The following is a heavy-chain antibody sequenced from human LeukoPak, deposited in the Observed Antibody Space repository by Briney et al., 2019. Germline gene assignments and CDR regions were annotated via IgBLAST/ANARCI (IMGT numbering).Heavy chain of an antibody. CDR2: ISSSSSYI. Sequence: GGSLRLSCAASGFTFSSYSMNWVRQAPGKGLEWVSSISSSSSYIYYADSVKGRFTISRDNAKNSLYLQMNSLRAEDTAVYYCARDRGRTSCYGMDVWGQGTLVTVSS. CDR3: ARDRGRTSCYGMDV. J-gene: IGHJ6*02. D-gene: IGHD2-2*01. V-gene: IGHV3-21*01. CDR1: GFTFSSYS.